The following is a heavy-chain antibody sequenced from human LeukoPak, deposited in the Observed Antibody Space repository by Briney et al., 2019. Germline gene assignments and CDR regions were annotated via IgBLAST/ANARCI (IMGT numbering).Heavy chain of an antibody. CDR1: GYIFTSYG. CDR3: ARDGATVTTPYYYYGMDV. D-gene: IGHD4-17*01. Sequence: ASVKVSCKASGYIFTSYGINWVRQAPGQGPEWMGWISANNGNTNYAQKLQGRVTMTTDTFTSTAYMELRSLGSDDTAVYYCARDGATVTTPYYYYGMDVWGQGTTVTVSS. V-gene: IGHV1-18*04. J-gene: IGHJ6*02. CDR2: ISANNGNT.